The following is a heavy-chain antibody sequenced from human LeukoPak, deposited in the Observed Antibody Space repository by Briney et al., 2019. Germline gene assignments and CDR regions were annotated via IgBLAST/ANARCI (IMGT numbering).Heavy chain of an antibody. V-gene: IGHV3-48*01. J-gene: IGHJ4*02. CDR2: IRSSGSPM. Sequence: GGSLRLSCAASGFTFSSYSMNWVRQAPGKGLEWVSNIRSSGSPMYYADSAKGRFTISRDNAKNSLHLQMDSLRAEDTAVYYCARDRDWSFDYWGQGTLVTVSS. D-gene: IGHD3/OR15-3a*01. CDR1: GFTFSSYS. CDR3: ARDRDWSFDY.